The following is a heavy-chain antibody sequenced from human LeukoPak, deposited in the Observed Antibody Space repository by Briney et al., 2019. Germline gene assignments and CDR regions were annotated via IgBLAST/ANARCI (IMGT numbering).Heavy chain of an antibody. D-gene: IGHD2-15*01. Sequence: PSETLSLTCAVYGGSFSGYYWSWIRQPPGKGLEWIGEINHSGSTNYNPSLKSRVTISVDTSKNQFSLKLSSVTAADTAVYYCARIGGYCSGGSYYHPHRDYWGQGTLVTVSS. J-gene: IGHJ4*02. CDR1: GGSFSGYY. CDR3: ARIGGYCSGGSYYHPHRDY. V-gene: IGHV4-34*01. CDR2: INHSGST.